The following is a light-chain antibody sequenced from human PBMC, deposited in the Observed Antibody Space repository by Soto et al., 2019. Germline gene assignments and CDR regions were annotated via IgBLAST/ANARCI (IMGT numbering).Light chain of an antibody. J-gene: IGKJ2*03. Sequence: ETVLTQSPVTLSLSPGERATLSCRASQSVSSTYLAWYQQRPGQAPRLLFYGASTKAAGIPDRFSGSRSATDFTLTISRLEPEDFVVYYCQQYGGSPLYSFGQGTRLEIK. CDR3: QQYGGSPLYS. CDR2: GAS. CDR1: QSVSSTY. V-gene: IGKV3-20*01.